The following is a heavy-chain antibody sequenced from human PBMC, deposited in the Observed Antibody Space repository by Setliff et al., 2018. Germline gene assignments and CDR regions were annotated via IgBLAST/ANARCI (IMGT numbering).Heavy chain of an antibody. V-gene: IGHV1-69*04. D-gene: IGHD3-3*01. J-gene: IGHJ4*02. CDR1: GATFSGVA. CDR2: FIPVLGKP. Sequence: SVKVSCKASGATFSGVAFSWVRQAPGHGLEWMGRFIPVLGKPNYAPRFQGRLTITVDTSTGTSYMDLRSLTSDDTAIYYCATELRSPFWHFDLWGQGALVTSPQ. CDR3: ATELRSPFWHFDL.